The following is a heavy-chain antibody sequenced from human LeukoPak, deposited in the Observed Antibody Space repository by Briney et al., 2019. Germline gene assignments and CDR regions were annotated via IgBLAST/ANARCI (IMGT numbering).Heavy chain of an antibody. J-gene: IGHJ5*02. D-gene: IGHD4-23*01. V-gene: IGHV1-18*01. CDR1: GYTFTSYG. Sequence: ASVKVSCKASGYTFTSYGISWVRQAPGQGLEWMGWISAYNGNTNYAQELQGRVTMTTDTSTSTAYMELRSLRSDDTAVYYCARDLSNDYGGNPPRGFDPWGQGTLVTVSS. CDR2: ISAYNGNT. CDR3: ARDLSNDYGGNPPRGFDP.